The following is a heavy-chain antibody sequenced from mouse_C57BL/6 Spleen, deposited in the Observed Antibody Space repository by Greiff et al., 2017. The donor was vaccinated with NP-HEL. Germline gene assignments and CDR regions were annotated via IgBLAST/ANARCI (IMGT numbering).Heavy chain of an antibody. CDR2: ISGGGGNT. CDR3: ASSITTVEAY. Sequence: DSGGGLVKPGWSLKLSCAASGFTFSSYTMSWVRQTPEKRLEWVATISGGGGNTYYPDSVKGRFTISRDNAKNTLYLQLSSLRSEDTALYYCASSITTVEAYWGQGTLVTVSA. J-gene: IGHJ3*01. V-gene: IGHV5-9*01. D-gene: IGHD1-1*01. CDR1: GFTFSSYT.